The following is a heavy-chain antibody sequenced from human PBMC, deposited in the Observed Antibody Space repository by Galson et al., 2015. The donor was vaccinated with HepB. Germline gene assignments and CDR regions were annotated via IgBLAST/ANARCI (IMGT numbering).Heavy chain of an antibody. CDR2: ISSGSITI. Sequence: SLRLSCAASGFTFSRYSMNWVRQAPGKGLEWVSYISSGSITIYYGDSVKGRFTISRDNAKNSLYLQMNSLRAEDTAVYYCARVRLYSGAFDIWDQGTMVTVSS. J-gene: IGHJ3*02. D-gene: IGHD2-15*01. CDR1: GFTFSRYS. V-gene: IGHV3-48*01. CDR3: ARVRLYSGAFDI.